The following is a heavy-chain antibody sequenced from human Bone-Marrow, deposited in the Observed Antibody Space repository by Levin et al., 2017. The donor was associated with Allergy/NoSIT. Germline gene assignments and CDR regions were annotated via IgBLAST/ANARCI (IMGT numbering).Heavy chain of an antibody. Sequence: ASVKVSCKASGYSFIEYYIHWVRQAPGQGLQWLGWMNPKSGGTNYAQKFQGRVSMTRHTSMGIAYMELGSLTSDDTAVYFCARATQYCGGNCHYDFWGQGTQVTVSS. J-gene: IGHJ4*02. D-gene: IGHD2-21*02. CDR1: GYSFIEYY. V-gene: IGHV1-2*02. CDR3: ARATQYCGGNCHYDF. CDR2: MNPKSGGT.